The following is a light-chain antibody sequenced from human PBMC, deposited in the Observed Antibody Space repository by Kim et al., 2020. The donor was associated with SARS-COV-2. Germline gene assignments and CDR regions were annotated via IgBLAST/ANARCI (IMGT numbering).Light chain of an antibody. J-gene: IGKJ1*01. CDR3: QQYGTSPWT. CDR2: DVS. V-gene: IGKV3-20*01. CDR1: QSVRGTY. Sequence: SPGERATRSCRASQSVRGTYLGWYQQRPGQVPRLLIYDVSKRVTGIPDRFSGSGSGTDFTLTISRLEPEDFAVYYCQQYGTSPWTFGQGTKVDIK.